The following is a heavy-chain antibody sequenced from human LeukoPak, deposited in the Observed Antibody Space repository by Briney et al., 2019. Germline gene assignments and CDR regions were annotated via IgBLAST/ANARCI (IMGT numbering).Heavy chain of an antibody. D-gene: IGHD6-13*01. CDR3: ARGRFRYSSPDSAFDY. Sequence: SETLSLTCAVYGGSFSGYYWSWIRQPPGKGLEWIGYIYYSGSTNYNPSLKSRVTISVDTSKNQFSLKLSSVTAADTAVYYCARGRFRYSSPDSAFDYWGQGTLVTVSS. V-gene: IGHV4-59*12. CDR2: IYYSGST. CDR1: GGSFSGYY. J-gene: IGHJ4*02.